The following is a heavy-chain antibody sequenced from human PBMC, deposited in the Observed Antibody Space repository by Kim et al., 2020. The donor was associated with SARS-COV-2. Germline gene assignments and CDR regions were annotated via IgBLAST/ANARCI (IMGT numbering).Heavy chain of an antibody. CDR1: GFTFSSYG. J-gene: IGHJ5*02. V-gene: IGHV3-30*18. Sequence: GGSLRLSCAASGFTFSSYGMHWVRQAPGKGLEWVAVISYDGSNKYYADSVKGRFTISRDNSKNTLYLQMNSLRAEDTAVYYCAEEGGVYYDILTGYYDGYNWFDPWGQGTLVTVSS. CDR3: AEEGGVYYDILTGYYDGYNWFDP. CDR2: ISYDGSNK. D-gene: IGHD3-9*01.